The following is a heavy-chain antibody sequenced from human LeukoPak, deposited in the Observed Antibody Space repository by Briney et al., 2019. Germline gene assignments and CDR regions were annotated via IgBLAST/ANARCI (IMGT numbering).Heavy chain of an antibody. Sequence: GGSLRLSCAASGFSFSSYAMSWVRQAPGKGLEWVSAISSSGYTTYYADSVKGRFSISRDNSKNTVYLQMSSLRGEDTAVYYCARDPVRRDSYWGQGTLVTVSS. V-gene: IGHV3-23*01. CDR2: ISSSGYTT. D-gene: IGHD3-10*01. J-gene: IGHJ4*02. CDR3: ARDPVRRDSY. CDR1: GFSFSSYA.